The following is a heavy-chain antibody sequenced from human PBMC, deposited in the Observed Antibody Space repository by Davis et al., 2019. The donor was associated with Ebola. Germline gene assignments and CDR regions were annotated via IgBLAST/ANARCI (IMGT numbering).Heavy chain of an antibody. J-gene: IGHJ6*02. CDR1: GVSISSYY. CDR3: ARGSEIYYYYGMDV. V-gene: IGHV4-59*01. CDR2: IYYSGST. Sequence: SETLSLTCTVSGVSISSYYWSWIRQPPGKGLEWIGYIYYSGSTNYNPSLKSRVTISVDTSKNQFSLKLSSVTAADTAVYYCARGSEIYYYYGMDVWGQGTTVTVSS.